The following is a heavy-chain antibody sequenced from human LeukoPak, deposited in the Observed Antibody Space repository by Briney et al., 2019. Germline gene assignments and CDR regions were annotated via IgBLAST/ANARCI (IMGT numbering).Heavy chain of an antibody. Sequence: SQTLSPTCTVSGDSISSGYYYWNWIRQPAGKGLEWIGRIYSRGNTDYNPSLKSRVTMSIDTSKNQFSLKVSSVTAADTAVYWCARSNVATHAFDIWGQGTLVNVSS. CDR1: GDSISSGYYY. CDR3: ARSNVATHAFDI. J-gene: IGHJ3*02. D-gene: IGHD2-15*01. CDR2: IYSRGNT. V-gene: IGHV4-61*02.